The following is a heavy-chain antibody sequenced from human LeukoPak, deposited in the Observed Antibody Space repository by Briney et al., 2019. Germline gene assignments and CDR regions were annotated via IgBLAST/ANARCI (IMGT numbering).Heavy chain of an antibody. D-gene: IGHD6-6*01. J-gene: IGHJ6*03. V-gene: IGHV4-61*02. Sequence: SETLSLTCTVSGDSISSGTYYWSWIRQPAGKGLEWIGRIDASGIPNYNPSLRSRLTMSVDTSKNQFSLNLRFVTAADTAVFYCARGFEYSTSSRLGYYYFYMDVWGIGTTVTVSS. CDR3: ARGFEYSTSSRLGYYYFYMDV. CDR2: IDASGIP. CDR1: GDSISSGTYY.